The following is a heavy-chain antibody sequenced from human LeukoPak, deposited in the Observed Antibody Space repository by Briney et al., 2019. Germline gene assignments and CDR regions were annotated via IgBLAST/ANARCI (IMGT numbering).Heavy chain of an antibody. CDR3: ARSSTTVTTDLGYFQH. V-gene: IGHV4-59*08. D-gene: IGHD4-17*01. CDR2: IYYSGST. J-gene: IGHJ1*01. Sequence: PSETLSLTCTVSGGSISSYYWSRIRQPPGKGLEWIGYIYYSGSTNHNPSLKSRVTISVDTSKNQFSLKLSSVTAADTAVYYCARSSTTVTTDLGYFQHWGQGTLVTVSS. CDR1: GGSISSYY.